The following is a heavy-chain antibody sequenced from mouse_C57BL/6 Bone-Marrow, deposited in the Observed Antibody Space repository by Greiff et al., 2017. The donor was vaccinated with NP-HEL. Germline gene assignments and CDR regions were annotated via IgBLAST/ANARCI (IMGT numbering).Heavy chain of an antibody. D-gene: IGHD2-4*01. CDR2: IHPNSGST. V-gene: IGHV1-64*01. CDR3: ARRGLRRGAWFAY. Sequence: QVQLQQPGAELVKPGASVKLSCKASGYTFTSYWMHWVKQRPGQGLEWIGMIHPNSGSTNYNEKFKSKATLTVDKSSSTAYMQLSSLTSEDSAVYYGARRGLRRGAWFAYWGQGTLVTVSA. J-gene: IGHJ3*01. CDR1: GYTFTSYW.